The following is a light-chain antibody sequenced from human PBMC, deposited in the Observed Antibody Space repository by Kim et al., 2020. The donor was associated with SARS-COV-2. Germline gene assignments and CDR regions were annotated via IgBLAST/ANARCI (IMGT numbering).Light chain of an antibody. CDR1: SLRSYY. Sequence: SVALGQTVRITCQGDSLRSYYATWYQQKPGQAPLLVIYGKNNRPSGIPDRFSGSSSGSTASLTITGAQAEDEADYYCNSRDNSDNHVLFGGGTQLTV. J-gene: IGLJ2*01. CDR2: GKN. CDR3: NSRDNSDNHVL. V-gene: IGLV3-19*01.